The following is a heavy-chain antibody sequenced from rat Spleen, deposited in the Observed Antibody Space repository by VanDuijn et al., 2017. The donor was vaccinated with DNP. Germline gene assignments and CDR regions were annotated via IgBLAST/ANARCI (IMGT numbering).Heavy chain of an antibody. CDR1: GFSLTSTS. Sequence: QVQLKESGPGLVQPSQTLSLTCTVSGFSLTSTSIHWVRQPPGKGLEWVGAIWSSGTTDYNSALKSRLSISRDTSKSQILLEMNTLQTEDTAIYFCTSWTTDYPYYFDYWGQGVMVTVSS. CDR3: TSWTTDYPYYFDY. J-gene: IGHJ2*01. V-gene: IGHV2-1*01. D-gene: IGHD1-6*01. CDR2: IWSSGTT.